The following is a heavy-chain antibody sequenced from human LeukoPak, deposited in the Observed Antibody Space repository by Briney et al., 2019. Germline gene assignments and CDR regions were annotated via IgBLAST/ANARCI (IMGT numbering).Heavy chain of an antibody. D-gene: IGHD6-19*01. CDR3: ARDWSSGWYGNSDYYGMDV. Sequence: GGSLSLSCAASGFTFSSYAMSWVRQAPGKGLEWVSAICGSGGSTYYPASVKGRFTITRDNSKTLLYLQMNGPSAEATAVYYWARDWSSGWYGNSDYYGMDVWGQGTTVTVSS. V-gene: IGHV3-23*01. CDR1: GFTFSSYA. CDR2: ICGSGGST. J-gene: IGHJ6*02.